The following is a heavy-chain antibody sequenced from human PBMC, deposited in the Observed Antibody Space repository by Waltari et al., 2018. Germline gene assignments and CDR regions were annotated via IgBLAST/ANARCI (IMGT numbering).Heavy chain of an antibody. CDR2: IYTSGST. V-gene: IGHV4-61*02. CDR3: ARGNGSGSYFP. J-gene: IGHJ5*02. D-gene: IGHD3-10*01. CDR1: GGSISSGSYY. Sequence: QVQLQESGPGLVKPSQTLSLTCTVSGGSISSGSYYWSWIRQPAGKGLEWIGRIYTSGSTNYNPALKSRVTISVDTSKNQFSLKLSSVTAADTAVYYCARGNGSGSYFPWGQGTLVTVSS.